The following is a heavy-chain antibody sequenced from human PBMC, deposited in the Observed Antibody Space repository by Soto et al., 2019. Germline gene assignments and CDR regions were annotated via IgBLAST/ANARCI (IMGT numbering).Heavy chain of an antibody. Sequence: QVQLVQSGAEVKKPGSSVKVSCKASGGTFSSYTISWVRQAPGQGLEWMGRIIPILGIANYAQKFQGRVTITADKSTSTAYMELSSLRSEDTAVYYCARDGGLWGSIWFGWGQGTLVTVSS. V-gene: IGHV1-69*08. D-gene: IGHD3-10*01. J-gene: IGHJ4*02. CDR3: ARDGGLWGSIWFG. CDR1: GGTFSSYT. CDR2: IIPILGIA.